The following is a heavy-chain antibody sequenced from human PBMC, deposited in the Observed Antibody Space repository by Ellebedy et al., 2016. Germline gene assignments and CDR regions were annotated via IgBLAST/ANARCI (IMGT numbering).Heavy chain of an antibody. Sequence: GGSLRLSCAASGFTFSSYGMHWVRQAPGKGLEWVAVIWYDGSNKYYADYVKGRFTISRDNSKNTLYLQMNSLRAEDTAVYYCARDGRGCSGGSCYSYYYGMDVWGQGTTVTVSS. V-gene: IGHV3-33*01. CDR3: ARDGRGCSGGSCYSYYYGMDV. D-gene: IGHD2-15*01. J-gene: IGHJ6*02. CDR1: GFTFSSYG. CDR2: IWYDGSNK.